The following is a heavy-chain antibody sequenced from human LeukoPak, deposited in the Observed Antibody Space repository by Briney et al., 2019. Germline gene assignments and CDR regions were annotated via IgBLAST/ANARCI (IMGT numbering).Heavy chain of an antibody. J-gene: IGHJ4*02. CDR3: ARGQRRYFRAVDD. D-gene: IGHD2/OR15-2a*01. CDR2: IYYTGRT. Sequence: PGTLSLTCTVSGAPITTYYWSWIRQPPGKGPEFIGHIYYTGRTNYKPPLKSRVTRSLHPPQNQFSLRPTSVTAADTAFYYCARGQRRYFRAVDDWGQGPLVTVSS. V-gene: IGHV4-59*01. CDR1: GAPITTYY.